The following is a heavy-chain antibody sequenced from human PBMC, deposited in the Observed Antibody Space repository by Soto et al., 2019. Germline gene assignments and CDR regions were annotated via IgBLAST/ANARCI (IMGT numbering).Heavy chain of an antibody. J-gene: IGHJ4*02. Sequence: PGGSLRLSCAASGFTFNNYAMNWVRQAPGKGLEWVATISATGGSTYYADSVKGRFTISRDNSKNTLYLQMNGLRVEATAVYYCAKDRLGGNFDYWGQGTQVTVSS. CDR2: ISATGGST. CDR3: AKDRLGGNFDY. V-gene: IGHV3-23*01. CDR1: GFTFNNYA.